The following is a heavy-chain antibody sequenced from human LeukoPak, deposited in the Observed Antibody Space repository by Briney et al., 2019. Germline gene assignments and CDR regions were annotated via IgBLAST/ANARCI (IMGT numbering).Heavy chain of an antibody. J-gene: IGHJ4*02. D-gene: IGHD6-19*01. CDR1: GYTFTNNW. CDR2: ISPTGGST. Sequence: GASVKVSCKAFGYTFTNNWMHWVRQAPGQGPEWMGLISPTGGSTAYAQKFQGRVTLTRDMSTSTAYMELRSLRSDDTAVYYCARTSRSGWYFDYWGQGTLITVSS. V-gene: IGHV1-46*01. CDR3: ARTSRSGWYFDY.